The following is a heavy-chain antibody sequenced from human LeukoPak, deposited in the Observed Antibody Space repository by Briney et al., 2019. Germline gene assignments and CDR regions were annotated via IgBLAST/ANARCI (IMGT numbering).Heavy chain of an antibody. CDR1: GFSFNGYS. Sequence: GGSLRLSCAASGFSFNGYSMTWVRQAPGKGLEWVSYISSSGTTIYYAGSVKGRFTISRDNGKNSLYLQMNSLRDEDTAVYYCSRESRYSSDYWGQGTLVTVSS. CDR2: ISSSGTTI. D-gene: IGHD6-13*01. V-gene: IGHV3-48*02. J-gene: IGHJ4*02. CDR3: SRESRYSSDY.